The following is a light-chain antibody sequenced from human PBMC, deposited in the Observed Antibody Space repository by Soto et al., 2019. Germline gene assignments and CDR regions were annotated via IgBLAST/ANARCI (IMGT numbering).Light chain of an antibody. CDR2: DAS. CDR3: QKRHNNWPPSIT. Sequence: EIVLTQSPATLSLSPGERATLSCRASQLISSALAWYQQKRGQAPRLLIHDASSRATGIPARFSGSGSGTDFTLTISSLEPEDFAVYYCQKRHNNWPPSITFGQGAKVDIK. V-gene: IGKV3-11*01. J-gene: IGKJ1*01. CDR1: QLISSA.